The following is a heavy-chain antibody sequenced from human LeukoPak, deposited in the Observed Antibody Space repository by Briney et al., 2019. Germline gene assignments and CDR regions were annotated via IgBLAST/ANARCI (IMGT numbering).Heavy chain of an antibody. V-gene: IGHV3-53*01. CDR1: GFIVSTNY. Sequence: GGSLRLSCAASGFIVSTNYMTWVRQAPGKGLEWVSVIYSDGSTFYADSVKGRFTISRDNSKNTLYLQMNSLRAEDTAVYYCARSTSSEYDIYHFDYWGQGTLVTVSS. CDR3: ARSTSSEYDIYHFDY. D-gene: IGHD3-9*01. J-gene: IGHJ4*02. CDR2: IYSDGST.